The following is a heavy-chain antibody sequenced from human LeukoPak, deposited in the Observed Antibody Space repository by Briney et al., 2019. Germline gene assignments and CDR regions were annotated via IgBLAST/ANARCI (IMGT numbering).Heavy chain of an antibody. CDR3: ARSLATVTTLKVLYGMDV. CDR2: IYYSGST. D-gene: IGHD4-17*01. V-gene: IGHV4-61*08. J-gene: IGHJ6*02. CDR1: GGSISSGDYY. Sequence: SETLSLTCTVSGGSISSGDYYWSWIRQPPGKGLEWIGYIYYSGSTNYNPSLKSRVTISVDTSKNQFSLKLSSVTAADTAVYYCARSLATVTTLKVLYGMDVWGQGTTVTVSS.